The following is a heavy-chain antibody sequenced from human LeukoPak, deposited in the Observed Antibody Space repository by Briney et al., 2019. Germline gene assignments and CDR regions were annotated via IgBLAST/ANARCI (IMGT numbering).Heavy chain of an antibody. J-gene: IGHJ5*02. Sequence: GSLRLSCAASGFTFSSYAMSWVRQVPGKGLEWVSSMSGSDGSTYIADSVKGRFTISRDNIRKTLYLQMNSLRAEDTAVYYCAKEGAAAGFNWFDPWGQGTQVTVSS. CDR2: MSGSDGST. D-gene: IGHD6-13*01. V-gene: IGHV3-23*01. CDR3: AKEGAAAGFNWFDP. CDR1: GFTFSSYA.